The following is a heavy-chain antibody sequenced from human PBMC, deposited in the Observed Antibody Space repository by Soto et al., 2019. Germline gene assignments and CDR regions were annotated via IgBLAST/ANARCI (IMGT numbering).Heavy chain of an antibody. Sequence: QVQLQESGPGLVKPSGTLSLTCTVSGAPVVNDNWWSWIRQPPGKGLEWIAEIHHSGSANYSPSLQSRLTISGDKSNNLFSLILNAVAAANTAVYFCASGGGGGTWWGQGTLVTVSS. CDR3: ASGGGGGTW. D-gene: IGHD3-10*01. CDR2: IHHSGSA. J-gene: IGHJ4*02. CDR1: GAPVVNDNW. V-gene: IGHV4-4*02.